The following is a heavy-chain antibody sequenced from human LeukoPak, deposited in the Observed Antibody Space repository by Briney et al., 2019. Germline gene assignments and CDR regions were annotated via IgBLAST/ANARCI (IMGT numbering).Heavy chain of an antibody. CDR2: IYYSGST. V-gene: IGHV4-38-2*02. CDR1: NYSMSSGYY. J-gene: IGHJ4*02. D-gene: IGHD2-2*01. Sequence: SETLSLTCTVSNYSMSSGYYWGWIRQPPGKGLEWIGSIYYSGSTYYNPSLKSRVTISVDTSKNQFSLKLSSVTAADTAVYYCARCVVVPAAMFDYWGQGTLVTVSS. CDR3: ARCVVVPAAMFDY.